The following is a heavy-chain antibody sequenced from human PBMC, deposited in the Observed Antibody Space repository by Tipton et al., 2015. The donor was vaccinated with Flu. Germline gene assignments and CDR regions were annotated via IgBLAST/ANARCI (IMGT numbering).Heavy chain of an antibody. J-gene: IGHJ4*02. V-gene: IGHV5-51*01. CDR2: IYPGDSET. CDR1: GTNYW. Sequence: QLVQSGAEVKKPGESLKISCKGSGTNYWIAWVCQRSGRGLEWMGIIYPGDSETRYSPSFQGQVSFSIDKSTSTAYLQWNSLKASDTAMYYCARQGNGALDYWGQGTLVTVSS. CDR3: ARQGNGALDY. D-gene: IGHD4-17*01.